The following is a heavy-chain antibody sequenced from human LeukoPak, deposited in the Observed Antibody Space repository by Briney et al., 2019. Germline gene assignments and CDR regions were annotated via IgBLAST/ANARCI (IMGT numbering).Heavy chain of an antibody. Sequence: ASETLSLTCTVSGGSISSYYWSWIRQPPGKGLEWIGYIYYRGSTNYNPSLKSRVTISVDTSKNQFSLKLSSVTAADTAVYYCARSFDILTGPNWFDPWGQGTLVTVSS. CDR3: ARSFDILTGPNWFDP. V-gene: IGHV4-59*08. J-gene: IGHJ5*02. CDR1: GGSISSYY. D-gene: IGHD3-9*01. CDR2: IYYRGST.